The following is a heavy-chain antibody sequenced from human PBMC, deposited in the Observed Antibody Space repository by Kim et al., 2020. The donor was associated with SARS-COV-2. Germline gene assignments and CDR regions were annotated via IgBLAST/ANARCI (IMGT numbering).Heavy chain of an antibody. CDR1: GFTFSNYA. J-gene: IGHJ5*02. Sequence: GGSLRLSCAASGFTFSNYAMSWVRQAPGKGLEWVSSISGSGGSTYYADSVKGRFTISRDNSNNKLYVQMNNLRAEDTAVYYCGKDRDPSSGFAWFDPRGQGTLVTVSS. V-gene: IGHV3-23*01. CDR2: ISGSGGST. CDR3: GKDRDPSSGFAWFDP. D-gene: IGHD6-19*01.